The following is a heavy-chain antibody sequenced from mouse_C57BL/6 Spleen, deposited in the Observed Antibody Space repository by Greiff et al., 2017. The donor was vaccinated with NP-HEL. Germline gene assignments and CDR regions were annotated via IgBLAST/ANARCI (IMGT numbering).Heavy chain of an antibody. CDR1: GYTFTSYW. CDR2: IHPNSGST. D-gene: IGHD2-10*01. CDR3: ARGDLLWHEGDYFDY. V-gene: IGHV1-64*01. J-gene: IGHJ2*01. Sequence: QVQLQQPGAELVKPGASVKLSCKASGYTFTSYWMHWVKQRPGQGLEWIGMIHPNSGSTNYNEKFKSKATLTVDKSSSTAYMQLSSLTSEDSAVYDGARGDLLWHEGDYFDYWGQGTTLTVSS.